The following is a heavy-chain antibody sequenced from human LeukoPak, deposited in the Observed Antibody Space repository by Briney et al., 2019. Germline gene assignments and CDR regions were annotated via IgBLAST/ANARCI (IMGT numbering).Heavy chain of an antibody. D-gene: IGHD6-13*01. CDR3: AKDLLIAAAGTGSVY. CDR2: ISYDGSNK. J-gene: IGHJ4*02. Sequence: GGSLRLSCAASGFTFSSYGMHWVRQTPGKGLEWVAVISYDGSNKYYADSVKGRFTISRDNSKNTLYLQMNSLRAEDTAVYYCAKDLLIAAAGTGSVYWGQGTLVTVSS. V-gene: IGHV3-30*18. CDR1: GFTFSSYG.